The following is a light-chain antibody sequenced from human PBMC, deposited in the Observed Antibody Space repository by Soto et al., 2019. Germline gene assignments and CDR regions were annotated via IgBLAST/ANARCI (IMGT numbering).Light chain of an antibody. V-gene: IGKV3-15*01. J-gene: IGKJ1*01. CDR3: QQYNKWPRT. CDR2: GAS. CDR1: QSISDT. Sequence: EIVMTQSPATLSVSPGGRATISCRASQSISDTLAWYQQKPGQAPRLLIHGASTRAPGFPARFSGSGSGTDFTLTISSLQSQDFAVYYCQQYNKWPRTFGQGTKVDIK.